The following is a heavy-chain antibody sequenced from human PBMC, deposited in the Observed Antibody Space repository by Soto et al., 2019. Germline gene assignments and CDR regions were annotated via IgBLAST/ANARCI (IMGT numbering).Heavy chain of an antibody. V-gene: IGHV4-61*08. D-gene: IGHD1-26*01. Sequence: SETLSLTCTVSGGSISSGGYYWSWIRQHPGKGLEWIGYIYYSGSTNYNPSLKSRVTISVDTSKNQFSLKLSSVTAADTAVYYCARQYGGSYADYWGQGTLVTVSS. CDR2: IYYSGST. CDR3: ARQYGGSYADY. CDR1: GGSISSGGYY. J-gene: IGHJ4*02.